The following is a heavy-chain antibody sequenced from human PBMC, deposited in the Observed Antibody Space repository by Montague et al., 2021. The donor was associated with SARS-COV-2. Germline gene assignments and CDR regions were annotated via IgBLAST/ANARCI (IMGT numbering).Heavy chain of an antibody. CDR3: ARLNGEGVVFLVTGPRKNCYFDV. CDR2: TDHSGTT. D-gene: IGHD2-8*02. J-gene: IGHJ2*01. CDR1: GGSFSDYY. V-gene: IGHV4-34*01. Sequence: SETLSLTCAVYGGSFSDYYWTWIRQPPGKGLEWIGETDHSGTTNYNPSPKSRLSISVDASKNQFSLTLYSVTAADTAVYYCARLNGEGVVFLVTGPRKNCYFDVWGRGTLVTVSS.